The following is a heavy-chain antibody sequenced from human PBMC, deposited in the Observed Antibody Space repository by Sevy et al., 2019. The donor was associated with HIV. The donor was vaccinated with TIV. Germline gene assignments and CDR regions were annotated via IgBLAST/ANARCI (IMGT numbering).Heavy chain of an antibody. D-gene: IGHD4-17*01. Sequence: GGSLRLSCAASGFTVSANYMTWVRQAPGKGLEWVSIIYSGGSTSFTDSVKGRFTISRDNAKNMLYLQMNSLRAEDTAVYCCARGRPTATTLGYAFEIWGQGTKVTVSS. CDR3: ARGRPTATTLGYAFEI. V-gene: IGHV3-53*01. J-gene: IGHJ3*02. CDR1: GFTVSANY. CDR2: IYSGGST.